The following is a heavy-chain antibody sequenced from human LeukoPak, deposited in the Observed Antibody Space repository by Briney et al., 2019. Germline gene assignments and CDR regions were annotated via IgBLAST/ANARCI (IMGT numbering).Heavy chain of an antibody. CDR3: ARVRCTSTSCYPDY. J-gene: IGHJ4*02. V-gene: IGHV4-38-2*02. CDR1: GYSISSGYY. Sequence: PSETLSLTCTVSGYSISSGYYWGWIRQPPGKGLEWIGSIYHSRSTYYSPSLKSRVTISVDTSKNQFSLRLSSVTAADTAVYYCARVRCTSTSCYPDYWGQGTLVTVSS. D-gene: IGHD2-2*01. CDR2: IYHSRST.